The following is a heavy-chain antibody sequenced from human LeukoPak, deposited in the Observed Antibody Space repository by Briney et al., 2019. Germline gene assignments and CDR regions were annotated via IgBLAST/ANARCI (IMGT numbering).Heavy chain of an antibody. D-gene: IGHD3-16*01. CDR3: ARGNWVYYGMDV. CDR2: MNPNSGNT. V-gene: IGHV1-8*01. Sequence: ASVKVSCKASGYAFTSYDINWVRQATGQGLEWMGWMNPNSGNTGYAQKFQGRVTMTRNTSISTAYMELSSLRSEDTAVYYCARGNWVYYGMDVWGQGTTVTVSS. J-gene: IGHJ6*02. CDR1: GYAFTSYD.